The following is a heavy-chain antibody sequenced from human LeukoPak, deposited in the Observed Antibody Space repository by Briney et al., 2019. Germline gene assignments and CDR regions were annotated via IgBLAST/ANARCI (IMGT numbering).Heavy chain of an antibody. J-gene: IGHJ4*02. CDR1: GYSISSGFY. V-gene: IGHV4-38-2*02. D-gene: IGHD6-19*01. CDR2: IYHSGST. CDR3: ARGLGVSAWRYYFDY. Sequence: SETLSLTCSVSGYSISSGFYWGWIRQTPGKDLEWIGSIYHSGSTSYNPSLKSRVTMSVDTSKNQFSLRLTSVTAADTAVYSCARGLGVSAWRYYFDYWGQGTLVTVSS.